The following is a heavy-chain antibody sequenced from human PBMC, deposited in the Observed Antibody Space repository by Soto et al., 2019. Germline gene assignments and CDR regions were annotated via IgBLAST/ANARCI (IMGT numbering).Heavy chain of an antibody. Sequence: SETLSLTFTVFGGAISSYYWSWIRQPPGKGLEWIGYIYYSGSTNYNPSLKSRVTISVDTSKNQFSLRLSSVTAADTAVYYCAREIGYGAFDIWGQGTMVT. CDR2: IYYSGST. J-gene: IGHJ3*02. V-gene: IGHV4-59*01. CDR1: GGAISSYY. CDR3: AREIGYGAFDI. D-gene: IGHD2-15*01.